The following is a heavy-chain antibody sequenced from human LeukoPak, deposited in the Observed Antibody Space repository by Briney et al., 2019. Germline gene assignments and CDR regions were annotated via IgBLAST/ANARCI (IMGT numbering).Heavy chain of an antibody. J-gene: IGHJ6*02. V-gene: IGHV1-3*01. CDR3: ARDLSDRRYGDPDYGMDV. D-gene: IGHD4-17*01. Sequence: ASVKVSCKASGDTFTSYAMHWVRQAPGQRLEWMGWINAGNGNTKYSQKFQGRVTITRDTSASTAYMELSSLRSEDTAVYYCARDLSDRRYGDPDYGMDVWGQGTTVTVSS. CDR2: INAGNGNT. CDR1: GDTFTSYA.